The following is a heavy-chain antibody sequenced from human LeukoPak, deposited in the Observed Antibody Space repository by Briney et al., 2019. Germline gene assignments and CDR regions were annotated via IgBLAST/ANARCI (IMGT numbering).Heavy chain of an antibody. CDR2: INPNSGGT. J-gene: IGHJ5*02. CDR3: ARVTVKPNWFDP. V-gene: IGHV1-2*02. Sequence: ASVKVSCKASGYTFTVYYIHWVRQAPGQGPEWMGWINPNSGGTNYAQKFQGRVTMTRDTSISTVYMELSRLRSDDTAVYYCARVTVKPNWFDPWGQGTLVTVSS. D-gene: IGHD4-17*01. CDR1: GYTFTVYY.